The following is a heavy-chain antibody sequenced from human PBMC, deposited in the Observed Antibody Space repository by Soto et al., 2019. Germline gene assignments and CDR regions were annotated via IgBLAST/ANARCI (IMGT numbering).Heavy chain of an antibody. J-gene: IGHJ4*02. D-gene: IGHD3-22*01. CDR1: GYKFTTYF. V-gene: IGHV1-46*01. CDR3: AKAPTTMIVVGNFDY. CDR2: IHPSGDT. Sequence: GASVKVSCKASGYKFTTYFIHWVRQAPGQGLEWMGMIHPSGDTGYAQKFRGRVTMTIDTSTTTAYMELRNLTSEDTAVYYCAKAPTTMIVVGNFDYWGQGTLVTVSS.